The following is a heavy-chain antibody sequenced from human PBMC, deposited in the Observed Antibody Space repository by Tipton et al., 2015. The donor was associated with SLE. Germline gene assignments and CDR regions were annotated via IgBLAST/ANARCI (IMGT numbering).Heavy chain of an antibody. D-gene: IGHD3-16*02. Sequence: TLSLTCTVSGGSISSSGYYWGWIRQPPGKGLEWIGSIFYGGRTYYNPSLKSRVTISVDTSKNQFSLKLSSVTAADTAVYYCATQGITFGGVIAHDAFDIWGQGTMVTVSS. J-gene: IGHJ3*02. CDR3: ATQGITFGGVIAHDAFDI. CDR2: IFYGGRT. CDR1: GGSISSSGYY. V-gene: IGHV4-39*01.